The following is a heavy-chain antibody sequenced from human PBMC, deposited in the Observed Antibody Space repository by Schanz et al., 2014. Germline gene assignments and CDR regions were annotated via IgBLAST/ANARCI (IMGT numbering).Heavy chain of an antibody. J-gene: IGHJ6*03. CDR2: MNPKTGNT. D-gene: IGHD3-3*01. CDR3: ARALKGKVAIFGVSAAQIYYYMDV. V-gene: IGHV1-8*02. Sequence: QVQLVQSGAEVKKPGASVRVSCKASGYTFTTYAMSWVRQAPGQGLEWVGWMNPKTGNTDHAQKFQGRVSMTWDTSTSTAYLDLSRLRSEDTGVYYCARALKGKVAIFGVSAAQIYYYMDVWGKGTTVTVSS. CDR1: GYTFTTYA.